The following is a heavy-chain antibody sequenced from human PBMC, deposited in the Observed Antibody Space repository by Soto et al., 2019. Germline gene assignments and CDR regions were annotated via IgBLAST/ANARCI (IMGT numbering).Heavy chain of an antibody. V-gene: IGHV4-39*01. CDR2: ISYSGST. J-gene: IGHJ5*02. Sequence: SETLSLTCTVSGGSISSSSYYWGWIRQPPGKGLEWIGSISYSGSTYYNPSLKSRVTMSVDTSKNQFSLKLTSVTAADSAVYYCARRRYSIGWSTNWFDPWGQGTLVTVSS. D-gene: IGHD6-19*01. CDR1: GGSISSSSYY. CDR3: ARRRYSIGWSTNWFDP.